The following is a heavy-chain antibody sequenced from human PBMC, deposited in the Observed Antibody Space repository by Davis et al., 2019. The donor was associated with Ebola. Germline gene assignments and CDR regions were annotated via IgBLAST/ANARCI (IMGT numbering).Heavy chain of an antibody. D-gene: IGHD7-27*01. CDR3: ARANWGSADY. Sequence: GESLKISCAVSGFTFSHYWMSWVRQAPGKGLEWMANIDQDGSDKYYVDSVKGRFSISRDNTKNSLYLQMNSLRVEDTAVYYCARANWGSADYWGQGTQVTVSS. J-gene: IGHJ4*02. V-gene: IGHV3-7*01. CDR2: IDQDGSDK. CDR1: GFTFSHYW.